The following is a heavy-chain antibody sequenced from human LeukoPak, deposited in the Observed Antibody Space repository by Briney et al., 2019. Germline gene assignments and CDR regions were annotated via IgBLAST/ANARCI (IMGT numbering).Heavy chain of an antibody. V-gene: IGHV1-69*01. Sequence: SVKVSCKASRGTFSSYAISWVRQAPGQGLEWMGGIIPIFGTANYAQKFQGRVTITADESTSTAYMELSSLRSEDTAVYYCARDLSFTSSSVYYYYMDVWGKGTTVTVSS. CDR1: RGTFSSYA. D-gene: IGHD6-6*01. CDR3: ARDLSFTSSSVYYYYMDV. J-gene: IGHJ6*03. CDR2: IIPIFGTA.